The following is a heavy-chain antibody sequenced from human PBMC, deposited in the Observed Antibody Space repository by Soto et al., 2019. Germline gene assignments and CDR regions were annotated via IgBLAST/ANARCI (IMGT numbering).Heavy chain of an antibody. D-gene: IGHD3-22*01. CDR2: ISYDGSNK. Sequence: QVQLVESGGGVVQPGRSLRLSCAASGFTFSSYAMHWVRQAPGKGLEWVAVISYDGSNKYYADSVKGRFTISRDNSKTPCYLKKNSLRAEDPALYYWGRGYYDRRGFYYGYWGQGPLFPVSS. CDR1: GFTFSSYA. J-gene: IGHJ4*02. V-gene: IGHV3-30-3*01. CDR3: GRGYYDRRGFYYGY.